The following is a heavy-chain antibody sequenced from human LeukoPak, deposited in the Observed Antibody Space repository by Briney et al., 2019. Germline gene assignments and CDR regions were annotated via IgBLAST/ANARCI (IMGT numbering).Heavy chain of an antibody. CDR1: GGTFSSYA. D-gene: IGHD2-15*01. CDR2: IIPIFGTA. V-gene: IGHV1-69*05. Sequence: SVKVSCKASGGTFSSYAISWVRQAPGQGLEWMGGIIPIFGTANYAQKFQGRVTITTDESTSTAYMELSSLRSEDTAVYYCASSSRVVVAATPGAFDIWGQGTMVTTSS. CDR3: ASSSRVVVAATPGAFDI. J-gene: IGHJ3*02.